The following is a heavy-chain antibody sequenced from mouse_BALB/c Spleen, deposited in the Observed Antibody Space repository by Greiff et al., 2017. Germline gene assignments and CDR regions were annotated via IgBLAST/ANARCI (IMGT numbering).Heavy chain of an antibody. CDR2: ISSGGST. CDR1: GFTFSSYA. D-gene: IGHD2-14*01. J-gene: IGHJ2*01. CDR3: ARGGYRYDDGYFDY. Sequence: EVQGVESGGGLVKPGGSLKLSCAASGFTFSSYAMSWVRQTPEKRLEWVASISSGGSTYYPDSVKGRFTISRDNARNILYLQMSSLRSEDTAMYYCARGGYRYDDGYFDYWGQGTTLTVSS. V-gene: IGHV5-6-5*01.